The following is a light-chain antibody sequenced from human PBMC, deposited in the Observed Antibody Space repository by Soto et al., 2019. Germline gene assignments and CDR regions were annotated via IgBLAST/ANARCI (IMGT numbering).Light chain of an antibody. V-gene: IGKV1-33*01. CDR2: DAS. CDR1: QDISDY. CDR3: QQYDNLPLT. Sequence: DLQMTQSPSSLSASVGDRLTIACQASQDISDYLNWYQQKPGKAPKLLISDASRLEPGVPSRFSGSGSGTDFTFTIISLQPEDIATYYCQQYDNLPLTFGGGTKVEIK. J-gene: IGKJ4*01.